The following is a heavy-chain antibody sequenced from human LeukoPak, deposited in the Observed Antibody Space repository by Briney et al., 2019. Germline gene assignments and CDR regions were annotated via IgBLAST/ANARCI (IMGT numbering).Heavy chain of an antibody. CDR3: ARQYGDYGLDAFDI. Sequence: GGSLRLSCAASGFTVSSNYMSWVRQAPGKGLEWVSVIYSGGSTYYADSVKGRFTISRDNSKNTLYLQMNSLRAEDTAVYYCARQYGDYGLDAFDIWGQGTMVTVSS. CDR1: GFTVSSNY. V-gene: IGHV3-66*04. J-gene: IGHJ3*02. CDR2: IYSGGST. D-gene: IGHD4-17*01.